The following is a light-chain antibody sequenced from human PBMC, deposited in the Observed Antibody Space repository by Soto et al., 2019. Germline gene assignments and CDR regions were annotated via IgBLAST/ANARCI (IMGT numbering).Light chain of an antibody. Sequence: QSVLTQPPSASGTPGQRVTISCSGGSSNIGSSTVSWYQQLPGTAPKVLIYSNDQRPSGVPDRFSGSKSGTSASLAISGLQSEDEADYYCAAWDDSLNGGVFGGGTKLTVL. J-gene: IGLJ7*01. CDR3: AAWDDSLNGGV. V-gene: IGLV1-44*01. CDR1: SSNIGSST. CDR2: SND.